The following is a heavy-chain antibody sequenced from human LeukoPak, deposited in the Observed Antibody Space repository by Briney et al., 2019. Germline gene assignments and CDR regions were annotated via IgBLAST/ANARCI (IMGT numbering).Heavy chain of an antibody. CDR1: GYTFTSCG. CDR2: ISAYNGNT. J-gene: IGHJ4*02. Sequence: ASVKVSCKASGYTFTSCGISWVRQAPGQGLEWMGWISAYNGNTNYAQKLQGRVTMTTDTSTSTAYMELRSLRSDDTAVYYCARDQHIVVVTAILDYWGQGTLVTVFS. CDR3: ARDQHIVVVTAILDY. V-gene: IGHV1-18*01. D-gene: IGHD2-21*02.